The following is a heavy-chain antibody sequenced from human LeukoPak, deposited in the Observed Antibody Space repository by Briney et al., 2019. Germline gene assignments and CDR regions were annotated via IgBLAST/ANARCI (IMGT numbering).Heavy chain of an antibody. CDR2: ISSRGSTL. V-gene: IGHV3-48*03. Sequence: KGLEWVSYISSRGSTLYYAYSVKGRCPISRDHAKNSLYLQMNSLRAEDTAVYYCAFFFQAEDGIRDVRSVSAFLLNRSSDL. J-gene: IGHJ2*01. CDR3: AFFFQAEDGIRDVRSVSAFLLNRSSDL. D-gene: IGHD3-10*02.